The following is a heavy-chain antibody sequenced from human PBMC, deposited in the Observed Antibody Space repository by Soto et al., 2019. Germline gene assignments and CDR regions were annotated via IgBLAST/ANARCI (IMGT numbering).Heavy chain of an antibody. CDR1: GFTFSSYG. CDR3: AREYYDSSGYYYEVDY. J-gene: IGHJ4*02. D-gene: IGHD3-22*01. Sequence: QTGGSLRLSCAASGFTFSSYGMHWVRQAPGKGLEWVAVIWYDGSNKYYADSVKGRFTISRDNSKNTLYLQMNSLRAEDTAVYYCAREYYDSSGYYYEVDYWGQGTLVTVSS. CDR2: IWYDGSNK. V-gene: IGHV3-33*01.